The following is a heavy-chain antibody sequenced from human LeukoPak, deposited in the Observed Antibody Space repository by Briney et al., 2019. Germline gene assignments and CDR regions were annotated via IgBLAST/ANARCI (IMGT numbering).Heavy chain of an antibody. V-gene: IGHV4-59*12. J-gene: IGHJ4*02. CDR2: IDHSRIT. D-gene: IGHD2-15*01. CDR3: VRLRWELLAPYFDH. Sequence: SETLSLTCSVSTDSTNTYYWSWLRQSPGKGGEGIGDIDHSRITSYNPCFKRRVTISIDMSKNISALKPTTVSVADTAMYYCVRLRWELLAPYFDHWGQGAFVIVSS. CDR1: TDSTNTYY.